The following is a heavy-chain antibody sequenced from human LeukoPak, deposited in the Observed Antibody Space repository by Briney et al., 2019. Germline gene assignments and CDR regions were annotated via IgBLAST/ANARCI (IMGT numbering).Heavy chain of an antibody. CDR2: IKSKTDGGTT. V-gene: IGHV3-15*01. D-gene: IGHD3-16*02. Sequence: GGSLRLSCAASGFTFSNAWMSWVRQAPGKGLEWVGRIKSKTDGGTTDYAAPVKGRFIISRDDSRDTLFLQMNSLKTEDTAVYYCSTFRGTYRYDYWSQGTLVTVSS. J-gene: IGHJ4*02. CDR1: GFTFSNAW. CDR3: STFRGTYRYDY.